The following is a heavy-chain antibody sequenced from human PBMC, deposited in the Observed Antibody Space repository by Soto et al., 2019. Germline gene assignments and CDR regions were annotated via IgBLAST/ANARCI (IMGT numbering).Heavy chain of an antibody. Sequence: GGSLRLSCAASGFTFSSYAMSWVRQAPGKGLEWVSAISGSGGSTYYADSVKGRFTISRDNSKNTLYLQMNSLRAEDTAVYYCAKSSGSGPYYSYGMDVWGQGPTVTVSS. D-gene: IGHD3-10*01. CDR1: GFTFSSYA. CDR3: AKSSGSGPYYSYGMDV. V-gene: IGHV3-23*01. CDR2: ISGSGGST. J-gene: IGHJ6*02.